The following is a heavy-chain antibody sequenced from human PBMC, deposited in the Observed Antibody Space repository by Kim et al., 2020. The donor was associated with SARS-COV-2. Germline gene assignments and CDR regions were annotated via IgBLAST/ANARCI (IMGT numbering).Heavy chain of an antibody. Sequence: GGSLRLSCATSGFLLSSYTMVWVRQAPGEGLEWVSSINSVSNYINYGESVRGRFTISRDNAKRSVYLQMDSLRAEDTALYYCVRVEIDRAFIYMDVWGKGTTVTVSS. CDR2: INSVSNYI. V-gene: IGHV3-21*01. CDR3: VRVEIDRAFIYMDV. CDR1: GFLLSSYT. D-gene: IGHD3-22*01. J-gene: IGHJ6*03.